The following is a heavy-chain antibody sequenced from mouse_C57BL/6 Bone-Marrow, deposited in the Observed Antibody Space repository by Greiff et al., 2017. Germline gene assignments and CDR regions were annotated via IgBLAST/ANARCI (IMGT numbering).Heavy chain of an antibody. CDR1: GFSLSTFGLG. V-gene: IGHV8-8*01. J-gene: IGHJ1*03. CDR3: ARIMADGYYVFWYFDV. CDR2: IWWDDDN. D-gene: IGHD2-3*01. Sequence: QVQLKESGPGILQPSPTLRLTCSFSGFSLSTFGLGVGWIRQPSGKGLEWLAHIWWDDDNYYNPAMKSRLTISKDTSKNQVFLKIANVDTADTATYYCARIMADGYYVFWYFDVWGTGTTVTVSS.